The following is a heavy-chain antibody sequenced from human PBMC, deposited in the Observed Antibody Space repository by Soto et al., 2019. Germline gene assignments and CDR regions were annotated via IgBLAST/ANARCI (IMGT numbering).Heavy chain of an antibody. Sequence: SETLSLTCTVSGGSISSGDYYWSWIRQPPGKGLEWIGYIYYSGSTYYNPSLKSRVTISVDTSKNQFSLKLSSVTAADTAVYYCARESRYSYGLFDYWSQGTLVTVSS. J-gene: IGHJ4*02. CDR2: IYYSGST. V-gene: IGHV4-30-4*01. D-gene: IGHD5-18*01. CDR1: GGSISSGDYY. CDR3: ARESRYSYGLFDY.